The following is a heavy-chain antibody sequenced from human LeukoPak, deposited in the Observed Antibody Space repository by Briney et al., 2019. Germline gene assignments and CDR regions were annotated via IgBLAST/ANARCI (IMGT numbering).Heavy chain of an antibody. D-gene: IGHD3-22*01. V-gene: IGHV4-34*01. CDR3: ARGYDDYYDSSGYYSTHIRDFDY. CDR1: GGSISGTSYC. CDR2: INHSGST. Sequence: SETLSLTCSVSGGSISGTSYCWGWIRQPPGKGLEWIGEINHSGSTNYNPSLKSRVTISVDTSKNQFSLKLSSVTAADTAVYYCARGYDDYYDSSGYYSTHIRDFDYWGQGTLVTVSS. J-gene: IGHJ4*02.